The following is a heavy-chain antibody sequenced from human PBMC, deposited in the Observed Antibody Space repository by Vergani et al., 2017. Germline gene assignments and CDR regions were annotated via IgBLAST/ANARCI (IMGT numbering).Heavy chain of an antibody. CDR1: EFTFSNYA. V-gene: IGHV3-23*01. D-gene: IGHD2-21*01. J-gene: IGHJ6*02. Sequence: EVQLLESGGGLVQPGGSLRLTCAASEFTFSNYAMNWVRQAPGKGLEWVSGISGSGVSAYYTDSVKGLFTISRDNSKDTLYLQMNSLRVEDTAIYYCAKARDPNCKGGNCYSYYYGFDLWGQGTTVTVAS. CDR2: ISGSGVSA. CDR3: AKARDPNCKGGNCYSYYYGFDL.